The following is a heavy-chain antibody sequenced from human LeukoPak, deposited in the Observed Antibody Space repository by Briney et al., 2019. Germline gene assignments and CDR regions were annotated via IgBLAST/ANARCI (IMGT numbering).Heavy chain of an antibody. D-gene: IGHD1-26*01. J-gene: IGHJ3*02. V-gene: IGHV3-53*01. Sequence: GGSLRLSCAASGFTVSDYFMSRVRQAPGKGLEWVSVVYSDGRTYYADSVKGRFTISRGNSKNTLYLQMNSLRAEDTAVYYCARGDRKSDVFDIWGQGTLVTVSS. CDR2: VYSDGRT. CDR3: ARGDRKSDVFDI. CDR1: GFTVSDYF.